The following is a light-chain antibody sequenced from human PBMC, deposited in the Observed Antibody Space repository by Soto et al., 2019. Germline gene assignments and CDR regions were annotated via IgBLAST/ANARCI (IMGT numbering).Light chain of an antibody. CDR2: GAS. Sequence: EIVMTQSPATLSVSPGERATLSCRASQSVSSNLAWYQQKPGQAPRLLIYGASTRATGIPARFSGSGSGTEFTLTINSLQSEDFAVYYCQQYNNWPFTFGPGTKVD. J-gene: IGKJ3*01. CDR1: QSVSSN. V-gene: IGKV3-15*01. CDR3: QQYNNWPFT.